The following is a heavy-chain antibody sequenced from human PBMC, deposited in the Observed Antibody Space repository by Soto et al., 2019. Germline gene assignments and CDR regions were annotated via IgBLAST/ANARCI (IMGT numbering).Heavy chain of an antibody. D-gene: IGHD1-26*01. V-gene: IGHV3-30*18. CDR3: AKGGVVGATYYFDY. CDR1: GFTFSTYG. Sequence: QVQLVESGGGVVHPGRSLRLSCAASGFTFSTYGMHWVRQAPGKGLEWVAVISYDGSNKYYADSVKGRFTISRDNSKNTLYLQMNSLRAEDTAVYYCAKGGVVGATYYFDYWGQGTLVTVSS. CDR2: ISYDGSNK. J-gene: IGHJ4*02.